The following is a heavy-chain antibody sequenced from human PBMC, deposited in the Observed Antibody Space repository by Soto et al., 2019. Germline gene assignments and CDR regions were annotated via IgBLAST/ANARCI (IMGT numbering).Heavy chain of an antibody. J-gene: IGHJ6*03. CDR3: ARCRGRTLQTLYMDV. CDR2: IWYDGSNK. V-gene: IGHV3-33*01. D-gene: IGHD2-15*01. Sequence: GGSLRLSCEASGFTFSSYGMHWVRQAPGKGLEWVAVIWYDGSNKYYGDSVKGRFTISRDQSKNTLYLQMNSLRDEDTAVYHCARCRGRTLQTLYMDVWGRGTTVTVSS. CDR1: GFTFSSYG.